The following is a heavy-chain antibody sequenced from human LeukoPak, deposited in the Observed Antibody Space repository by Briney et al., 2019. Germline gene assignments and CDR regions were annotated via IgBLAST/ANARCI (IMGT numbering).Heavy chain of an antibody. J-gene: IGHJ6*03. Sequence: PSETLSLTCTVSGGSISSGGYYWSWIRQHPGKGLEWIGYIYYSGSTYYNPSLKSRVTISVDTSKNQFSLKLSSVTAADTAVYYCARDGSSSGVNYYMDVWGKGTTVTVSS. V-gene: IGHV4-31*03. D-gene: IGHD2-15*01. CDR2: IYYSGST. CDR3: ARDGSSSGVNYYMDV. CDR1: GGSISSGGYY.